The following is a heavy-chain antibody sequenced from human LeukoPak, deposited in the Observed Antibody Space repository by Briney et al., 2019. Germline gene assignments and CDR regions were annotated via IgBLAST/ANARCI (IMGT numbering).Heavy chain of an antibody. CDR2: IYYSGST. J-gene: IGHJ6*03. V-gene: IGHV4-39*07. CDR3: ARGSPAAGYYYMDV. Sequence: SETLSLTCTVSGGSISSSSYYWGWIRQPPGKGLEWIGSIYYSGSTYYNPSLKSRVTISVDTSKNQFSLKLSSVTAADTAVYYCARGSPAAGYYYMDVWGKGTTVTVSS. D-gene: IGHD6-13*01. CDR1: GGSISSSSYY.